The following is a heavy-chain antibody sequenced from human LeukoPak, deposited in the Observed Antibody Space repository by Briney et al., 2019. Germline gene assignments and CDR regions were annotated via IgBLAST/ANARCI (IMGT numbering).Heavy chain of an antibody. CDR3: ARDPTFAGIAARGGRSDAFDI. V-gene: IGHV1-8*01. CDR1: GYTFTSYD. CDR2: MNPNSGNT. D-gene: IGHD6-6*01. Sequence: VASVKVSCXASGYTFTSYDINWVRQATGQGLEWMGWMNPNSGNTGYAQKLQGRVTMTTDTSTSTAYMELRSLRSDDTAVYYCARDPTFAGIAARGGRSDAFDIWGQGTMVTVSS. J-gene: IGHJ3*02.